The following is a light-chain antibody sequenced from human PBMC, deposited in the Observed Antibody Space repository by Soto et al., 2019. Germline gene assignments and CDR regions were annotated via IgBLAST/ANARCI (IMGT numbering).Light chain of an antibody. Sequence: EIGLTQSPATLSLSPGERATLSCRASQSVSSYLAWYQQKPGQAPRPLIYDASNRATGIPARFSGSGSGTEFTLTISSLQSEDFAEYHCQQYNNWPQTFGQGTKVDIK. V-gene: IGKV3-11*01. CDR1: QSVSSY. J-gene: IGKJ1*01. CDR2: DAS. CDR3: QQYNNWPQT.